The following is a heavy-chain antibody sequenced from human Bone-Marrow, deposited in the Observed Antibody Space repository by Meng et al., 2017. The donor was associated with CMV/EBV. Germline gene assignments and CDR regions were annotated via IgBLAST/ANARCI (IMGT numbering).Heavy chain of an antibody. CDR2: IRDDGSNT. CDR1: GFTLSSYG. Sequence: GQSLKISCAMSGFTLSSYGMHWVRQAPGKGLEWVAFIRDDGSNTYYADSVKGRFTISRDNSKNTVYLQMNSLRAEDTAVYYCANRYSGYEDVWYFDYWGQGTRVTVSS. CDR3: ANRYSGYEDVWYFDY. D-gene: IGHD5-12*01. V-gene: IGHV3-30*02. J-gene: IGHJ4*03.